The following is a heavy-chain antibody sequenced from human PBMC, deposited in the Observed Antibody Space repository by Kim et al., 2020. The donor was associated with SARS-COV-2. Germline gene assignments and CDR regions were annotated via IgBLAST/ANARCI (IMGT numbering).Heavy chain of an antibody. V-gene: IGHV3-21*01. J-gene: IGHJ4*02. CDR1: GFTFSSYS. D-gene: IGHD3-10*01. CDR3: ARGVIKSGSWLYYFDY. Sequence: GGSLRLSCAASGFTFSSYSMIWVRQAPGKGLEWVSSISSSSSYIYYADSVKGRFTISRDNAKNSLYLQMNSLRAEDTAVYYCARGVIKSGSWLYYFDYWGQGTLVTVSS. CDR2: ISSSSSYI.